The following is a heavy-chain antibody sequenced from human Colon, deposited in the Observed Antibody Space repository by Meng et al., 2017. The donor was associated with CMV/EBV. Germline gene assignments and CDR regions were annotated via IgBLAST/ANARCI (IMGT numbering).Heavy chain of an antibody. CDR2: INHSGST. V-gene: IGHV4-34*01. CDR1: GGSFSDYH. CDR3: ARGRLIFLYGSGYQDQGMDV. Sequence: SETLSLTCAVYGGSFSDYHWTGIRQSPGKGLEWIGEINHSGSTNYSPSLRSRVTISVDTSRNQFSLKVSSVTAADTAMYYCARGRLIFLYGSGYQDQGMDVWGQGTTVTVSS. D-gene: IGHD3-10*01. J-gene: IGHJ6*02.